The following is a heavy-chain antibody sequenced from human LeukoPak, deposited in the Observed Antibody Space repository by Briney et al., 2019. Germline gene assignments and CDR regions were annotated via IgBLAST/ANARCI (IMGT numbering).Heavy chain of an antibody. CDR2: IYYSGST. CDR1: GGSISSTSYY. Sequence: SETLSLTCTVSGGSISSTSYYWGWIRLPPGKGLGWIGSIYYSGSTYYNPSLKSRVTISVDTSKNQFSLKLSSVTAADTAVYYGARGIAAAGPWDYWGQGTLVTVSS. J-gene: IGHJ4*02. CDR3: ARGIAAAGPWDY. V-gene: IGHV4-39*07. D-gene: IGHD6-13*01.